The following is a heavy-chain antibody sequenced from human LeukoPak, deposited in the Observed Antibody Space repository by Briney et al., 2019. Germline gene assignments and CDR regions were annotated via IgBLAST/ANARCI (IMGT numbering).Heavy chain of an antibody. CDR3: ATDRPSDYYDSSGYSFDS. CDR2: ISYDGSNK. J-gene: IGHJ4*02. CDR1: GFTFSSYG. V-gene: IGHV3-30*03. D-gene: IGHD3-22*01. Sequence: GGSLRLSCAASGFTFSSYGMHWVRQAPGKGLEWVAVISYDGSNKYYADSVKGRFTISRDNSKNTLYLQMNSLRAEDTAVYYCATDRPSDYYDSSGYSFDSWGQGTLVTVSS.